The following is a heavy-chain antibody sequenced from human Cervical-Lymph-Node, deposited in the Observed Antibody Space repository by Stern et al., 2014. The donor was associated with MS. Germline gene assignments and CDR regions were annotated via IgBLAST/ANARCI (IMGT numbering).Heavy chain of an antibody. V-gene: IGHV1-8*01. CDR1: GYTFTSFE. CDR3: AREKDHDSDSRRGALSF. Sequence: QMQLVQSGAEVKKPGASVMVSCKASGYTFTSFEINWVRQAPGQGLEWMGWMSPHSGNAIYAQKFLGRVTMTRDTSTRTAYMALTSLTSEDTAVYYCAREKDHDSDSRRGALSFWGQGTLVTVSS. J-gene: IGHJ4*02. D-gene: IGHD3-22*01. CDR2: MSPHSGNA.